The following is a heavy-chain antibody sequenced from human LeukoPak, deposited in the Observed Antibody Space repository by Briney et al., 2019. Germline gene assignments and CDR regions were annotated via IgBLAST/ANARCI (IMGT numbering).Heavy chain of an antibody. J-gene: IGHJ4*02. D-gene: IGHD6-19*01. V-gene: IGHV1-18*01. CDR1: GYTFTSYG. CDR2: ISAYNGNT. CDR3: ERGRTLVAVAGPYYFDY. Sequence: ASVKVSCKASGYTFTSYGISWVRQAPGQGLEWMGWISAYNGNTNYAQKLQGRVTMTTDTSTSTAYMELRSLRSDDTAVYYCERGRTLVAVAGPYYFDYWGQGTLVTVSS.